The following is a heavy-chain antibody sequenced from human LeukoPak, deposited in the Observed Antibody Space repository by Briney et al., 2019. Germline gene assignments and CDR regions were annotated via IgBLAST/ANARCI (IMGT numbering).Heavy chain of an antibody. J-gene: IGHJ5*02. V-gene: IGHV1-2*02. CDR2: INPNSGGT. CDR3: ARDYGHYGSGTYPDNWFDP. CDR1: GYTFTGYY. D-gene: IGHD3-10*01. Sequence: ASVTVSCKASGYTFTGYYMHWVRQAPGQGLEWMGWINPNSGGTNYAQKFQGRVTMTRDTSISTAYMELSRLRSDDTAVYYCARDYGHYGSGTYPDNWFDPWGQGTLVTVSS.